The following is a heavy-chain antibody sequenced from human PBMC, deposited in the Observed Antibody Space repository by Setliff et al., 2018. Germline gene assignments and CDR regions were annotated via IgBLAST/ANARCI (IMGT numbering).Heavy chain of an antibody. J-gene: IGHJ5*02. V-gene: IGHV1-69*05. CDR1: GDSFSNYA. D-gene: IGHD2-15*01. CDR2: LIPMFGTP. CDR3: ARSPALLGIVYLDP. Sequence: SVKVSCKASGDSFSNYAISWVRQAPGQGLEWMGGLIPMFGTPGYAQKFQDRVTITTDESTSTAYMELSSLTSEDTAVYYCARSPALLGIVYLDPWGQGTRVTVSS.